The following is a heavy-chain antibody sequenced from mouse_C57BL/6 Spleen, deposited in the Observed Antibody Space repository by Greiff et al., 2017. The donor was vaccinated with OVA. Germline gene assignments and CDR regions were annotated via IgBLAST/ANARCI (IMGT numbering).Heavy chain of an antibody. Sequence: EVQVVESGPGLVKPSQSLSLTCSVTGYSITSGYYWNWIRQFPGNKLEWMGYISYDGSNNYNPSLKNRISITRDTSKNQFFLKLNSVTTEDTATYYCAPYAYYAMDYWGQGTSVTVSS. J-gene: IGHJ4*01. V-gene: IGHV3-6*01. CDR2: ISYDGSN. CDR3: APYAYYAMDY. CDR1: GYSITSGYY. D-gene: IGHD2-12*01.